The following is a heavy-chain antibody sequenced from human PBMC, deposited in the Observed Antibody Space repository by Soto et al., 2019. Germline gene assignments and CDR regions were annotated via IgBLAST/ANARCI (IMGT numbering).Heavy chain of an antibody. CDR3: ARALNTRSYYNY. CDR1: GYTFTSYG. V-gene: IGHV1-18*04. D-gene: IGHD1-26*01. Sequence: QVQLVQSGAEVKKPGASVKVSCKASGYTFTSYGISWVRQAPGQGLEWMGWISSYNGDTNYAQKLQGRVTMTTETSTSTAYMEVRSLRSDDTAMYYCARALNTRSYYNYWGQGTLVTVSS. J-gene: IGHJ4*02. CDR2: ISSYNGDT.